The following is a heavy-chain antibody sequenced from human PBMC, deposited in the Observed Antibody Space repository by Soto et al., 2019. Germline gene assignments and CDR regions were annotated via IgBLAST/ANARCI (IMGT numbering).Heavy chain of an antibody. CDR1: AGAFSSYT. V-gene: IGHV1-69*02. D-gene: IGHD6-19*01. J-gene: IGHJ6*02. CDR3: AEVAGTDYYYGMDV. Sequence: VQLVQSGAERKKPESSVKVSCNASAGAFSSYTISGVRPAPGYGLAWMGRIIRILGIANYAQKFQGRASITADKSTSTAYMELSSLRSEDTAVYYCAEVAGTDYYYGMDVWGQGTTVTVSS. CDR2: IIRILGIA.